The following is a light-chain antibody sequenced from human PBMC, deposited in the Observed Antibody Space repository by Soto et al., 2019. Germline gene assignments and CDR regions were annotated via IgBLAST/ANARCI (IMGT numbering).Light chain of an antibody. V-gene: IGLV2-14*01. CDR1: SSDVGGYNY. Sequence: QSVLTQPASVSGSPGQSITISCTGTSSDVGGYNYVSWYQQHPGKAPKLMIYDVSNRPSGVSNRFSGSKSGNTASLTISGLQAEDEADYYCSSYTSSSTPFEVFGTGTKLT. J-gene: IGLJ1*01. CDR2: DVS. CDR3: SSYTSSSTPFEV.